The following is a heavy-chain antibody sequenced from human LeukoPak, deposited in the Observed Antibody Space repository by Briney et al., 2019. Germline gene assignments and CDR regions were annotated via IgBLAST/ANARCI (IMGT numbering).Heavy chain of an antibody. CDR2: ISGSGGST. D-gene: IGHD5-24*01. CDR3: AEARRGRDGYKGACDY. J-gene: IGHJ4*02. CDR1: GITFSSYA. V-gene: IGHV3-23*01. Sequence: GGSLRLSCAASGITFSSYAMSWVRQAPGKGLEWVSAISGSGGSTYYADSVKGRFTISRDNSKNTLYLQMNSLRAEDTAVYYCAEARRGRDGYKGACDYWGQGTLVTVSS.